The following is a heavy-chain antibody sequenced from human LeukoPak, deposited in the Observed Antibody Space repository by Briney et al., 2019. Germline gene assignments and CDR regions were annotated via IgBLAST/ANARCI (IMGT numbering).Heavy chain of an antibody. CDR3: AKHVDTAMVSHFDY. Sequence: GGSLRLSCAASGFTFCTYAMTWVRQAPGKGLEWVSVISGSGGSTYYADSVKGRFIISRDNSKNTLYLQMNSLRAEDTAVYYCAKHVDTAMVSHFDYWGQGTLVTVSS. V-gene: IGHV3-23*01. D-gene: IGHD5-18*01. CDR1: GFTFCTYA. CDR2: ISGSGGST. J-gene: IGHJ4*02.